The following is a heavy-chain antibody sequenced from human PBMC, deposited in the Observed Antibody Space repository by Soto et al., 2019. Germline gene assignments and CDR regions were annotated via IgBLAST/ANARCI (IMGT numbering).Heavy chain of an antibody. CDR1: GSTFSSYS. D-gene: IGHD1-26*01. J-gene: IGHJ4*02. CDR3: ARDHLVGATSDY. Sequence: PGGSLRLSCAASGSTFSSYSMNWVRQAPGKGLEWVSSISSSSSYIYYADSVKGRFTISRDNAKNSLYLQMSSLRAEDTAVYYCARDHLVGATSDYWGQGTLVTVSS. V-gene: IGHV3-21*01. CDR2: ISSSSSYI.